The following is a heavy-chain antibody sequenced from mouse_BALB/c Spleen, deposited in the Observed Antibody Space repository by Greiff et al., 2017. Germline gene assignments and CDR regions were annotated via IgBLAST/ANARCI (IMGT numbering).Heavy chain of an antibody. CDR2: INPSTGYT. D-gene: IGHD2-12*01. Sequence: VQLQESGAELAKPGASVKMSCKASGYTFTSYWMHWVKQRPGQGLEWIGYINPSTGYTEYNQKFKDKATLTADKSSSTAYMQLSSLTSEDSAVYYCARGDYTDPLTYWGQGTLVTVSA. CDR1: GYTFTSYW. CDR3: ARGDYTDPLTY. V-gene: IGHV1-7*01. J-gene: IGHJ3*01.